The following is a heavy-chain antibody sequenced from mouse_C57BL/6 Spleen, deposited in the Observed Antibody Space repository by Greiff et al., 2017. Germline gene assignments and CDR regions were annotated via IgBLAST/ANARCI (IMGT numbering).Heavy chain of an antibody. D-gene: IGHD2-3*01. CDR2: INPNNGGT. V-gene: IGHV1-18*01. J-gene: IGHJ2*01. CDR1: GYTFTDYN. CDR3: ARSGGDGYYMYFDY. Sequence: EVQLQQSGPELVKPGASVKIPCKASGYTFTDYNMDWVKQSHGKSLEWIGDINPNNGGTIYNQKFKGKATLTVDKSSSTAYMELRSLTSEDTAVYYCARSGGDGYYMYFDYWGQGTTLTVSS.